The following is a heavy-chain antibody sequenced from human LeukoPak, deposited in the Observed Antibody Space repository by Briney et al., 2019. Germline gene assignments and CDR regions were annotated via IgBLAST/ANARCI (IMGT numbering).Heavy chain of an antibody. J-gene: IGHJ2*01. CDR1: GYTFTSYG. Sequence: ASVKVSCKASGYTFTSYGISWVRQAPGQGLEWRGWISAYNDNTNYAQKLQGRVTMTTDTSTSTAYMDLRSLRSDDTAVYYCARTCSTSCPYWYFDLWGRGTLVTVSS. CDR2: ISAYNDNT. V-gene: IGHV1-18*01. CDR3: ARTCSTSCPYWYFDL. D-gene: IGHD2-2*01.